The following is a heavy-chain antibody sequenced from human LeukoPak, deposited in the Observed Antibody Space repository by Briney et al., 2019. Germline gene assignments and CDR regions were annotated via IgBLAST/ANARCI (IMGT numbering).Heavy chain of an antibody. CDR2: IYHSGST. D-gene: IGHD2/OR15-2a*01. Sequence: PSETLSLTCTVSGGSISSGGYYWSWIRQPPGKGLEWIGYIYHSGSTYYNPSLKSRVTISVDRSKNQFSLKLSSVTAADTAVYYCARVEYASFSDSYYYMDVWGQGTTVTVSS. V-gene: IGHV4-30-2*01. J-gene: IGHJ6*03. CDR3: ARVEYASFSDSYYYMDV. CDR1: GGSISSGGYY.